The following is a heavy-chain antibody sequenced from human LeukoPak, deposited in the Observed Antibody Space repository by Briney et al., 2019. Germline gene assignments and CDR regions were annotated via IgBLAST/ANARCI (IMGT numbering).Heavy chain of an antibody. CDR1: GYSISSGYY. CDR2: IYHSAST. Sequence: SETLPLTCAVSGYSISSGYYWGWIRQPPGKGLGWIGSIYHSASTYYNPSLKSRVTISVDTSKTQFSLKLSSVTAADTAVYYCQVRGVSSNPSDYWGQGTLVSVSS. J-gene: IGHJ4*02. V-gene: IGHV4-38-2*01. CDR3: QVRGVSSNPSDY. D-gene: IGHD3-10*01.